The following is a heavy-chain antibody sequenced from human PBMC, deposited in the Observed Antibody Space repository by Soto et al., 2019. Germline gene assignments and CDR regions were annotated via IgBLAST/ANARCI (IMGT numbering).Heavy chain of an antibody. CDR2: IYYTGST. Sequence: PSETLSLTCTVSGGSIRGYYWSWIRQTPGKGLEWVGHIYYTGSTNYNPSLKSRVTISVDTSKNQFSLKLSSVIAADTAVYYCARQYGYYDILTGSDLDAFDIWGQGTMVTVSS. V-gene: IGHV4-59*08. D-gene: IGHD3-9*01. J-gene: IGHJ3*02. CDR1: GGSIRGYY. CDR3: ARQYGYYDILTGSDLDAFDI.